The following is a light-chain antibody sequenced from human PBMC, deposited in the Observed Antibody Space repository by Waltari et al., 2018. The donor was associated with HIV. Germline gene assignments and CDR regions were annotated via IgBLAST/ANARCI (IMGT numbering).Light chain of an antibody. J-gene: IGLJ2*01. CDR2: DVN. CDR1: SMALGAYVY. CDR3: CSYSGSGTLV. Sequence: QSALPQPASVSGSPGQSITISCTGTSMALGAYVYVSWYQHLPVKVPKLMIYDVNTRPSGVSSRFSGSKSGSTASLTISGLQPEDEADYYCCSYSGSGTLVFGGGTKLIVL. V-gene: IGLV2-23*02.